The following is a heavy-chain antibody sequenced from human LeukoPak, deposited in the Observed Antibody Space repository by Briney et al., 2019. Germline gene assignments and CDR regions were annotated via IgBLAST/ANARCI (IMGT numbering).Heavy chain of an antibody. CDR3: ARQKAYDLLTAAGYYFDF. CDR2: IIPMFGSA. CDR1: GGTCSSYT. J-gene: IGHJ4*02. D-gene: IGHD3-9*01. V-gene: IGHV1-69*13. Sequence: SVKVSCKASGGTCSSYTFTWVRQAPGQGLEWMGGIIPMFGSANSAQKFHDRVTITADESTSTVYMELSSLRSDDTAVYYCARQKAYDLLTAAGYYFDFWGQGTLVTVSS.